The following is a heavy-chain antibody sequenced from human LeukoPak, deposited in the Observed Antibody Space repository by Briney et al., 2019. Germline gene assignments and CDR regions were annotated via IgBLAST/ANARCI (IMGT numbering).Heavy chain of an antibody. CDR2: INHSGST. CDR3: ARQYCSATSCYFDY. CDR1: GESFSGYH. V-gene: IGHV4-34*01. D-gene: IGHD2-2*01. J-gene: IGHJ4*02. Sequence: PSETLSLTCAVYGESFSGYHWRWIRQPPGKGLEWIGEINHSGSTNHNPSLKSRVTISVHTSKNQFSLKVNSVTAADTAMYYCARQYCSATSCYFDYWRQGTLVTVSS.